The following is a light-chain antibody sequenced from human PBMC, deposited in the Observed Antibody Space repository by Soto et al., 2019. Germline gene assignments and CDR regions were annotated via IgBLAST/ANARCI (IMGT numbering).Light chain of an antibody. J-gene: IGKJ4*01. CDR3: QQYGSSLAT. V-gene: IGKV3-20*01. CDR1: QSVSSSY. CDR2: GTS. Sequence: EIVLTQSPGTLSLSPGERATLSCRASQSVSSSYLAWYQQKPGQAPRFLIYGTSSRATGIPDRFSGSGSGTDFTLTISRLEPEDFAVYYCQQYGSSLATFGGGTKVDIK.